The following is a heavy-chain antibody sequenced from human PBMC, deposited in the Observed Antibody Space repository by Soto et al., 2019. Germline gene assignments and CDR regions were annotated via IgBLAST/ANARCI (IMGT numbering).Heavy chain of an antibody. CDR1: GGSISSSSYY. Sequence: PSETLSLTWTVSGGSISSSSYYWGWIRQPPGKGLELIGSIYYSGSTYYNPSLKSRVTISVDTSNNQFSLKLSAVTAEDTAVYYCARGIPHTVTTKRAGDYGGQGTLVTVSS. V-gene: IGHV4-39*01. D-gene: IGHD4-17*01. CDR3: ARGIPHTVTTKRAGDY. CDR2: IYYSGST. J-gene: IGHJ4*02.